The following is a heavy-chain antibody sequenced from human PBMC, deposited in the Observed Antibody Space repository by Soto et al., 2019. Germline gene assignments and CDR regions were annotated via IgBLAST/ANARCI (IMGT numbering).Heavy chain of an antibody. CDR3: ARGSYYYGSGIYLGYYYYCMDV. D-gene: IGHD3-10*01. Sequence: ASVKVSCKTSGYTFTDYDINWVRQAPGQGLEWMGWVSPDSGNAGYAQQFQGRVSMTSDASTSTVYMELTSLRSEDTAVYYCARGSYYYGSGIYLGYYYYCMDVWG. V-gene: IGHV1-8*01. CDR2: VSPDSGNA. CDR1: GYTFTDYD. J-gene: IGHJ6*01.